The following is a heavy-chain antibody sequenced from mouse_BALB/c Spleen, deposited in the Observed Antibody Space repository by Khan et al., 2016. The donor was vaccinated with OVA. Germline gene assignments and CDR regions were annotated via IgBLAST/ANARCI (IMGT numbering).Heavy chain of an antibody. CDR3: ARGDYGSSYPGFAY. D-gene: IGHD1-1*01. CDR2: IYPGSGSI. CDR1: GYSFTDYI. Sequence: QVQLKQSGPELVKPGASVKMSCKASGYSFTDYIISWVKQRTGQGLQWIGEIYPGSGSIYSNEEFKGKATLTADKSSNTAYMQLSSLTSEDSAVYFGARGDYGSSYPGFAYWGQGTLVTVSA. V-gene: IGHV1-77*01. J-gene: IGHJ3*01.